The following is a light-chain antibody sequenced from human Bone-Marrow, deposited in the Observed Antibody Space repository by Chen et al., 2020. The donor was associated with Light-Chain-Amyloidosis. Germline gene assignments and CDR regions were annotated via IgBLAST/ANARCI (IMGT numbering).Light chain of an antibody. Sequence: SYVLTQPSSVSVAPGQTATIACGGNNIGSTSVHWYQQTPGQAPLLVVYDDSERPSGIPERLSGSNSGNTATLSISRVEAGDEADYYCQVWDRSSDLPVFGGGTKLTVL. V-gene: IGLV3-21*02. CDR2: DDS. CDR1: NIGSTS. CDR3: QVWDRSSDLPV. J-gene: IGLJ3*02.